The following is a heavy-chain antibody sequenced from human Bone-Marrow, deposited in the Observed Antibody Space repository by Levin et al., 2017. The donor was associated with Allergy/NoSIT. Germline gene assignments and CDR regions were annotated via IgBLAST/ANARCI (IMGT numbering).Heavy chain of an antibody. CDR1: GYLFTSYG. D-gene: IGHD1-1*01. V-gene: IGHV1-18*01. J-gene: IGHJ3*02. CDR3: ARDWDRGWKVFDI. CDR2: ISPYNGNT. Sequence: PGASVKVSCEASGYLFTSYGITWVRQAPGHGLEWMGWISPYNGNTNYARKFKGRVTMTTDTSTTTAYMELRSLTSDDTAVYYCARDWDRGWKVFDIWGQGTLVSVSS.